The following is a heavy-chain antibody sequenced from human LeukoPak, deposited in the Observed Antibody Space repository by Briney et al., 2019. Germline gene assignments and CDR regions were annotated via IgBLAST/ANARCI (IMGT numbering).Heavy chain of an antibody. J-gene: IGHJ5*02. V-gene: IGHV4-30-4*08. CDR3: ASQFSHP. Sequence: SETLSLTCTVSGGSFDYYYWSWIRQPPGKGLEWIGYIYYSGSTYYNPSLKSRVTISVDTSKNQFSLKLSSVTAADTAVYYCASQFSHPWGQGTLVTVSS. CDR1: GGSFDYYY. CDR2: IYYSGST. D-gene: IGHD5-24*01.